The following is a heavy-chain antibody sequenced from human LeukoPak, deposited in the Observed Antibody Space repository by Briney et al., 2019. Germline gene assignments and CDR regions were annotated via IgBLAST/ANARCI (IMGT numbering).Heavy chain of an antibody. CDR1: GFTFSSYS. CDR3: ARGILNGDPGDY. J-gene: IGHJ4*02. V-gene: IGHV3-21*01. D-gene: IGHD4-17*01. Sequence: GGSLRLSCAASGFTFSSYSMNWFRQAPGKGLEWVSSISSSSSYIYYADSVKGRFTISRDNAKNSLYLQMNSLRAEDTAVYYCARGILNGDPGDYWGQGTLVTVSS. CDR2: ISSSSSYI.